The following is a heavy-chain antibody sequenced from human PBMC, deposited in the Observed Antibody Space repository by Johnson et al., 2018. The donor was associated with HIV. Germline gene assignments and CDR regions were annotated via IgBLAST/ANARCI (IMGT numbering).Heavy chain of an antibody. CDR1: GFTFNDYG. J-gene: IGHJ3*02. D-gene: IGHD3/OR15-3a*01. CDR3: ASDWDWGGAFDI. Sequence: VQLVESGGGVVRPGGSLRLSCAASGFTFNDYGMSWVRQAPGEGLEWVAGTTWNGGSTGYADSVKGRFTVSRDNSKNTLYLQMNGLRPVDTAVYYCASDWDWGGAFDIWGQGTMVTVSS. CDR2: TTWNGGST. V-gene: IGHV3-20*04.